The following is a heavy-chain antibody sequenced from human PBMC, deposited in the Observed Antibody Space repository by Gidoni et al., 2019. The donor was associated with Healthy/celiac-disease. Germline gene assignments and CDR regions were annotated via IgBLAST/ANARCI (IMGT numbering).Heavy chain of an antibody. D-gene: IGHD4-17*01. J-gene: IGHJ3*02. CDR1: GYTFTSYY. V-gene: IGHV1-46*01. CDR2: INPSGGST. Sequence: QVQLVQSGADVKQPGASVKVSCTASGYTFTSYYMHWVRQSPGQGLEWMGIINPSGGSTSYEQKFQGRVTMTRDTSTSTVYMELSSLRSEDTAVYYCARHSMTTVTTLAFDIWGQGTMVTVSS. CDR3: ARHSMTTVTTLAFDI.